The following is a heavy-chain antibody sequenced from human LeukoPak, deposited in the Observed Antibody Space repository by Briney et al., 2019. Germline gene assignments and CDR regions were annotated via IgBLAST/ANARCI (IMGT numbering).Heavy chain of an antibody. J-gene: IGHJ4*02. CDR2: IYSDGGT. V-gene: IGHV3-66*02. Sequence: GGSLRLSCAASGFTVSAKYMSWVRQGPGKGLDWISSIYSDGGTNYADSVKGRFTISRDNSKNTLYLQMNSLRPEDTAVYYCARVGTAMVYDYWGQGTLVTVSS. CDR1: GFTVSAKY. D-gene: IGHD5-18*01. CDR3: ARVGTAMVYDY.